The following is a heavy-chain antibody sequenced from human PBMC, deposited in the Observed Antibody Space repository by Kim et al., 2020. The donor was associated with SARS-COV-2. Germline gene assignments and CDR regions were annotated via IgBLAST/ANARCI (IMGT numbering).Heavy chain of an antibody. CDR3: AKDVTF. CDR2: SINGRKQ. Sequence: SINGRKQYDADFVKGRFPTSRDNSKSTLYLQMNSLRAEDTARYYCAKDVTFWGQGTLVTVSS. J-gene: IGHJ4*02. D-gene: IGHD5-18*01. V-gene: IGHV3-23*01.